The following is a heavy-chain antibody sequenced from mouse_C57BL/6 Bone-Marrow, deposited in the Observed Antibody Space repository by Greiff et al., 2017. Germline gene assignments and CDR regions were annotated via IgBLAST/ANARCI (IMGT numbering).Heavy chain of an antibody. J-gene: IGHJ2*01. V-gene: IGHV1-50*01. CDR3: AREEVHFDY. CDR1: GYTFTSYW. Sequence: VQLQQPGAELVKPGASVKLSCKASGYTFTSYWMQWVKQRPGQGLAWIGEIDPSDSYTNYNQKFKGKATLTVDTSSSTAYMQLSSLTAEDSAVYYCAREEVHFDYWGQGTTLTVSS. CDR2: IDPSDSYT.